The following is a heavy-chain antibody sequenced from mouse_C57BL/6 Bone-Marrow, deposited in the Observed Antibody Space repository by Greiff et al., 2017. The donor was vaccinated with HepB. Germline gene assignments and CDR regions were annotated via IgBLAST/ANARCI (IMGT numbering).Heavy chain of an antibody. CDR2: INPYNGGT. CDR1: GYTFTDYY. CDR3: ARRRGNYVDY. Sequence: VQLKQSGPVLVKPGASVKMSCKASGYTFTDYYMNWVKQSHGKSLEWIGVINPYNGGTSYNQKFKGKATLTVDKSSSTAYMALNSLTSEDSAVYYCARRRGNYVDYWGQGTTLTVSS. J-gene: IGHJ2*01. V-gene: IGHV1-19*01. D-gene: IGHD1-1*01.